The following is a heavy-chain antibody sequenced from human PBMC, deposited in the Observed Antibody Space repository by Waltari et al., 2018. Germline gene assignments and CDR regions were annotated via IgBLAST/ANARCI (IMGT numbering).Heavy chain of an antibody. CDR2: ISASGST. Sequence: QVQLQESGPGLVKPSQTLSLTCAVSGASITSGDYSWTWIRQPAGKGLEWIGHISASGSTSYNPSLESRLSISEDTSKNNFTLKLTSVTAADTALYYCARGRPHIRAKYSSGPYFDFWGQGTLVTVSS. D-gene: IGHD6-19*01. CDR1: GASITSGDYS. V-gene: IGHV4-61*02. J-gene: IGHJ4*01. CDR3: ARGRPHIRAKYSSGPYFDF.